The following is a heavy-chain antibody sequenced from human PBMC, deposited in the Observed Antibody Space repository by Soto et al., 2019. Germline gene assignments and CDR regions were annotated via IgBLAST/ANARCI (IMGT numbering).Heavy chain of an antibody. CDR2: INGDGSGT. D-gene: IGHD3-10*01. Sequence: EVQLVESGGGLVQPGGSLRLSCAASGFTFSGSWMHWGRQAPGKGLVWVSRINGDGSGTSYADFVKGRFTISRDDAKNTRFMQMNGLRAEDTAVYYCARGICGSGTVNDYWGQGTLVTV. V-gene: IGHV3-74*01. CDR3: ARGICGSGTVNDY. J-gene: IGHJ4*02. CDR1: GFTFSGSW.